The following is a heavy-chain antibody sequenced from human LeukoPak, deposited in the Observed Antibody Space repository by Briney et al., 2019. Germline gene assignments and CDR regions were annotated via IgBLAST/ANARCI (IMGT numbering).Heavy chain of an antibody. D-gene: IGHD6-13*01. CDR2: INPNSGGT. J-gene: IGHJ4*02. CDR1: GYTFTGYC. V-gene: IGHV1-2*04. Sequence: VASVKVSCTASGYTFTGYCMHWVRPAPGQGLERMGWINPNSGGTNYAQKFQGWVTMTGDTSISTAYMELSRLRSDDTAVYYCARLAPGIAPYFDYWGQGTLVTVSS. CDR3: ARLAPGIAPYFDY.